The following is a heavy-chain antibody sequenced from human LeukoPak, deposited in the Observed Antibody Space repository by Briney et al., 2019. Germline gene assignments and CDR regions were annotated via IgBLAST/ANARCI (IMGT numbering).Heavy chain of an antibody. Sequence: KSGGSLRLSCAASGFTFSSYGMHWVRQAPGKGLEWVAVIWYDGSNKYYADSVKGRFTISRDNSKNTLYLQMNSLRAEDTAVYYCARVLSGWQIDYWGQGTLVTVSS. CDR3: ARVLSGWQIDY. D-gene: IGHD6-19*01. CDR2: IWYDGSNK. CDR1: GFTFSSYG. J-gene: IGHJ4*02. V-gene: IGHV3-33*01.